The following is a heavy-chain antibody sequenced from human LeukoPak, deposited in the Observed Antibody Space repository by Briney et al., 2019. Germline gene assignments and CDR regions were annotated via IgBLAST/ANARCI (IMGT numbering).Heavy chain of an antibody. CDR3: ARQIAAAGTVNWFDP. D-gene: IGHD6-13*01. CDR2: IYPGDSDT. Sequence: GESLKISCKGSGYSFTSYWIGWVRQMPGKGLEWMGIIYPGDSDTRYSPSFQGQVTISADKSISTAYLQWSSLKASDTAMYYCARQIAAAGTVNWFDPWGQGTLVTVSS. V-gene: IGHV5-51*01. J-gene: IGHJ5*02. CDR1: GYSFTSYW.